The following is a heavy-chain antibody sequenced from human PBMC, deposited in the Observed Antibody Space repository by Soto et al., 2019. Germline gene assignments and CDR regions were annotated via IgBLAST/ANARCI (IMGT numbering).Heavy chain of an antibody. CDR3: ARIREAGGYSVIDF. J-gene: IGHJ4*02. D-gene: IGHD5-18*01. Sequence: SETLSLTCTVSAGSITNYCWSWIRQPPGKGLEWIGYIYYSGATNYNPSLESRVTISVDTSKNQFSLQLSSVTAADTAVCYCARIREAGGYSVIDFWGQGTLVTVSS. CDR2: IYYSGAT. CDR1: AGSITNYC. V-gene: IGHV4-59*01.